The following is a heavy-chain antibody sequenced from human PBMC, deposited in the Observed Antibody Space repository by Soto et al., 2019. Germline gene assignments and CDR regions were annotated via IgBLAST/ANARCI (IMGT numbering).Heavy chain of an antibody. J-gene: IGHJ4*02. Sequence: EAQLLGSGGGLVQPGGSLRLSCAASGFTFSTFVMSWVRQAPGQGVEWVSGFRGRSGSTYYADSVKGRLTISRDNTKHKLYLQMNSLRAEDTAVYYCAEEGTVTTAGPRFGGQGTLVTVSS. CDR1: GFTFSTFV. CDR2: FRGRSGST. V-gene: IGHV3-23*01. D-gene: IGHD4-17*01. CDR3: AEEGTVTTAGPRF.